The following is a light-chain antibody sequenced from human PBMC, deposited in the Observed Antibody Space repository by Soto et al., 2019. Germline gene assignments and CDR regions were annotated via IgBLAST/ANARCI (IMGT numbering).Light chain of an antibody. Sequence: QSALTQPPSVSASPGQRVTISCTGNSSNISAGYDVHWYQQLPGTAPKLLISRNTNRPSGVPDRFSGSKSATSASLAITGLQAEDEADYYCQSYDSSLSLYVFGTGTKVTVL. V-gene: IGLV1-40*01. CDR1: SSNISAGYD. CDR3: QSYDSSLSLYV. J-gene: IGLJ1*01. CDR2: RNT.